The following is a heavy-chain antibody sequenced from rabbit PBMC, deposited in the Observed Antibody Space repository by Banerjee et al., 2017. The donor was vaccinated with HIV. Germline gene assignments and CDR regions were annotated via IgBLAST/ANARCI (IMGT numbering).Heavy chain of an antibody. Sequence: QEQLEESGGDLVKPEGSLTLTCTASGFSFSNKYVMCWVRQAPGKGLEWIACIYAASSGSTWYASWAKGRFTISKTSSTTVTLQMTSLTAADTATYFCARDLAGVIGWNLNLWGQGTLVTVS. CDR1: GFSFSNKYV. V-gene: IGHV1S45*01. D-gene: IGHD4-1*01. J-gene: IGHJ4*01. CDR3: ARDLAGVIGWNLNL. CDR2: IYAASSGST.